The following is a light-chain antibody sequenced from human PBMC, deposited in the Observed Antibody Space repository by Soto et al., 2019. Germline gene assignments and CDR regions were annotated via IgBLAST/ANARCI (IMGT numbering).Light chain of an antibody. CDR2: NNN. CDR1: SSNIGSNY. CDR3: ATWDDRLSGRV. V-gene: IGLV1-47*02. Sequence: QAVVTQPHSASGTPGQRVTISCSGSSSNIGSNYVYWYQQLPGMAPRLLIYNNNPRPSGVPDRFSGSKSGTSASLAISGLRSEDEADYYCATWDDRLSGRVFGGGTKLTVL. J-gene: IGLJ2*01.